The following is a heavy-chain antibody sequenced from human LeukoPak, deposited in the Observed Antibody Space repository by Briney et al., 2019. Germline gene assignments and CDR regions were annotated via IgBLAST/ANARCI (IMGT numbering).Heavy chain of an antibody. V-gene: IGHV3-23*01. CDR3: AKTVSRYSTGDAFDI. J-gene: IGHJ3*02. CDR1: GFTFSSYA. D-gene: IGHD3-9*01. CDR2: ISGSGGST. Sequence: PGASLRLSCAASGFTFSSYAMSWVRQAPGKGLELVSAISGSGGSTYYADSVKGRFTISRDNSKNTLYLQMNSLRAEDTAVYYCAKTVSRYSTGDAFDIWGQGTMVTVSS.